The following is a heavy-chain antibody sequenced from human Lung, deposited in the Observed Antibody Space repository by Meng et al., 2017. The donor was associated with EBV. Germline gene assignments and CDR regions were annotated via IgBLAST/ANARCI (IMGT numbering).Heavy chain of an antibody. CDR1: GYTFTGYY. Sequence: QVQLVESGAGVKKPGASVKVSCKASGYTFTGYYMHWVRQAPGQGLEWMGRINPNSGGTNYAQKFQGRVTMTRDTSISTAYMELSRLRSDDTAVYYCAHQAVAGTRGWFDPWGQGTLVTVSS. D-gene: IGHD6-19*01. J-gene: IGHJ5*02. CDR3: AHQAVAGTRGWFDP. CDR2: INPNSGGT. V-gene: IGHV1-2*06.